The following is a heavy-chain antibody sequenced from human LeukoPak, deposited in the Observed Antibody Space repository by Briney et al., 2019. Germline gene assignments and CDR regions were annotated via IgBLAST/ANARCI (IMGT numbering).Heavy chain of an antibody. Sequence: SETLSLTCTVSGGSISSGTYYWGWIRQPPGKGLEWIGSIYYSGSTYYNPSLKSRVTISVDTSKKQFSLKLSSVTAAETAVYYCARHIPFDCWGQGTLVTVSS. CDR1: GGSISSGTYY. CDR2: IYYSGST. V-gene: IGHV4-39*01. CDR3: ARHIPFDC. J-gene: IGHJ4*02.